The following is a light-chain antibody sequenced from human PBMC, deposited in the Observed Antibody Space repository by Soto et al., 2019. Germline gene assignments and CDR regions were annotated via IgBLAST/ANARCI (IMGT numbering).Light chain of an antibody. CDR3: QRRSNWPPIT. V-gene: IGKV3-11*01. J-gene: IGKJ5*01. Sequence: EIVLTQSPATLSLSPGERATLSCRASQSISRYLAWYQQKPGQAPRLLIYDTSNRATGIPARFSGGGSGTDFTLPISSLEPEDFAVYYCQRRSNWPPITFGQGTRLEMK. CDR1: QSISRY. CDR2: DTS.